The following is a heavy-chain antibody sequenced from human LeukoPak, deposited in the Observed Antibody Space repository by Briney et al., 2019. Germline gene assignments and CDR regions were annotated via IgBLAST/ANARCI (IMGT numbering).Heavy chain of an antibody. D-gene: IGHD6-13*01. CDR1: GDYMRSYY. Sequence: SETLSLTCSVSGDYMRSYYWSWIRQPPGKGLKWIGSISYSGSTNYNPSLKSRLTISVDTSKNQFSLKLSSVTAADTAVYFCARLPSRSRPFDFWGPGILVTVSS. J-gene: IGHJ4*02. V-gene: IGHV4-59*08. CDR2: ISYSGST. CDR3: ARLPSRSRPFDF.